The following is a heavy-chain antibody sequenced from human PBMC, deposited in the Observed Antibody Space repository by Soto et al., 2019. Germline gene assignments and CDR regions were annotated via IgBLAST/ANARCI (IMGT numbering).Heavy chain of an antibody. Sequence: GASVKVSCKASGGTFSSYAISWVRQAPGQGLEWMGGIIPIFGTANYAQKFQGRVTITADESTSTAYMELSSLRSEDTAVYYCARDGGIVVVPAAMSARFYCYYGMDVWGQGTTVTVSS. V-gene: IGHV1-69*13. CDR2: IIPIFGTA. CDR1: GGTFSSYA. CDR3: ARDGGIVVVPAAMSARFYCYYGMDV. D-gene: IGHD2-2*01. J-gene: IGHJ6*01.